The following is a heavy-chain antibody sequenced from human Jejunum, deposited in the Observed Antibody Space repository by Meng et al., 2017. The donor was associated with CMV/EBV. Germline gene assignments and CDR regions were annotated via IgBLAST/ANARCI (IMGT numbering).Heavy chain of an antibody. V-gene: IGHV3-23*01. CDR2: ISGNSGST. Sequence: SSYSMNWVCQAPGKGLEWVSGISGNSGSTYYADSVKGRFSISRDNSKNTVYLQMNSLRAEDTAVYYCASRPGAIFGVVIIPNFDYWGQGTLVTVSS. CDR3: ASRPGAIFGVVIIPNFDY. CDR1: SSYS. D-gene: IGHD3-3*01. J-gene: IGHJ4*02.